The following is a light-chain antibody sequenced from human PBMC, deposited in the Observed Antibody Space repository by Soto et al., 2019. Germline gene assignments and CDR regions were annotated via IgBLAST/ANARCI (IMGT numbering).Light chain of an antibody. Sequence: EMVLTQSPGTLSLSPGERVTLSCRASHSVSSNSLAWYLQKPGQAPRLLIYGASSRATGIPDRFSGSGSGTDFTLTISRLEPEDFAVYYCQQYGSSPPNTFGQGTKLEIK. CDR3: QQYGSSPPNT. J-gene: IGKJ2*01. V-gene: IGKV3-20*01. CDR1: HSVSSNS. CDR2: GAS.